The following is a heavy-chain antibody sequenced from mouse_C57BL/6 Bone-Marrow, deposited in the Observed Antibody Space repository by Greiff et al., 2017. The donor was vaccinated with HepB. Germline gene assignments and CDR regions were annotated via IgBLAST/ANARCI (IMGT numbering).Heavy chain of an antibody. CDR1: GYTFTSYW. J-gene: IGHJ4*01. Sequence: QVQLQQPGAELVKPGASVKMSCKASGYTFTSYWITWVKQRPGQGLEWIGDIYPGSGSTNYNEKFKSKATLTVDTSSSTAYMQLSSLTSEDSAVYYCARGGWLRQGRYAMDYWGQGTSVTVSS. CDR3: ARGGWLRQGRYAMDY. V-gene: IGHV1-55*01. CDR2: IYPGSGST. D-gene: IGHD2-2*01.